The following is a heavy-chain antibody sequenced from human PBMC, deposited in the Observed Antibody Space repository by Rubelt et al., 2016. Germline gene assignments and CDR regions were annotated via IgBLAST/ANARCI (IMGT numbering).Heavy chain of an antibody. CDR1: GDSVSNDDYY. CDR3: ARQGGFQAKLVASNWFDG. V-gene: IGHV4-61*08. Sequence: QVQLQESAPRLVKPSETLSLSCTVSGDSVSNDDYYWSWIRQPPGKGLEWIGDVHYRGTTNYNPSLKSRVTVSLDTSKNEFSLKPIAGTTADTAGYYCARQGGFQAKLVASNWFDGWGPRVLASVSA. J-gene: IGHJ5*02. D-gene: IGHD6-13*01. CDR2: VHYRGTT.